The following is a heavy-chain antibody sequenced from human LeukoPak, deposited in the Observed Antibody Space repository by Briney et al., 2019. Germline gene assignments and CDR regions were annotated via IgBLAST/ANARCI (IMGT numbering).Heavy chain of an antibody. V-gene: IGHV3-48*01. Sequence: GGSLRLSCAASGLTFSSYSMNWVRQVPGKGLEWVSYISSSSSTIYYADSVKGRFTISRDNAKNSLYLQMNSLRAEDTAVYYCARDPNSSDYYNSSGYYQLDAFDIWGQGTMVTVSS. CDR1: GLTFSSYS. J-gene: IGHJ3*02. CDR2: ISSSSSTI. CDR3: ARDPNSSDYYNSSGYYQLDAFDI. D-gene: IGHD3-22*01.